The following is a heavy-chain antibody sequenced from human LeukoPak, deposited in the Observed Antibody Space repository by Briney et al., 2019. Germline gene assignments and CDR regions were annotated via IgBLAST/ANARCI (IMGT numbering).Heavy chain of an antibody. CDR2: ISGSGGST. CDR1: GFTFSSYA. Sequence: GGSLRLSCAASGFTFSSYAMSWVRQAPGKGLEWVSAISGSGGSTYYADSVKGRFTISRDNPKNTLYLQMNSLRAEDTAVYYCAKESSSSWYVGWFDPWGQGTLVTVSS. J-gene: IGHJ5*02. V-gene: IGHV3-23*01. CDR3: AKESSSSWYVGWFDP. D-gene: IGHD6-13*01.